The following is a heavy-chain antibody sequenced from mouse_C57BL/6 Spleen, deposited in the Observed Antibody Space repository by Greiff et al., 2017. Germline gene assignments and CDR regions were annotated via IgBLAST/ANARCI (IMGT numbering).Heavy chain of an antibody. Sequence: VQRVESGPGLVAPSQSLSITCTVSGFSLTSYAISWVRQPPGKGLEWLGVIWTGGGTNYNSALKSRLSISKDNSKCQVFLKMNSLQAEDTARYYWASDYYGSSFFAYWGQGTLVTVSA. CDR3: ASDYYGSSFFAY. CDR2: IWTGGGT. J-gene: IGHJ3*01. CDR1: GFSLTSYA. D-gene: IGHD1-1*01. V-gene: IGHV2-9-1*01.